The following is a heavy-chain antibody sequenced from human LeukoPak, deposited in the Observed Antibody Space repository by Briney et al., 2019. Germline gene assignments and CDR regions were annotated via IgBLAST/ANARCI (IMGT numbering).Heavy chain of an antibody. V-gene: IGHV3-30*14. CDR1: GFTFNTYA. CDR2: IFYDGSIK. J-gene: IGHJ3*02. Sequence: GRSLRLSCAASGFTFNTYAMHWVRQAPGKGLEWVAVIFYDGSIKYYADSVKGRFTISRDKSKNTLYLQMNSLRAEDTAVYYCATVIGVRGAFDMWGQGTMVTVSS. CDR3: ATVIGVRGAFDM. D-gene: IGHD2/OR15-2a*01.